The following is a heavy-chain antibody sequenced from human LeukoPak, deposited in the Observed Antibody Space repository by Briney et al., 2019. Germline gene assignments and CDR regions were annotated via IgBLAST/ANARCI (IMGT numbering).Heavy chain of an antibody. V-gene: IGHV3-7*01. Sequence: GGSLRLPCAASGFTFSSHWMSYVRQAPGKGLEWVADIKQGGSEKYYVDSVKGRFTISRDNGKNSLYLQMNSLRAEDTAVYYCARGPSYGDRSDFLDYWGQGTLVTVSS. J-gene: IGHJ4*02. CDR2: IKQGGSEK. CDR1: GFTFSSHW. CDR3: ARGPSYGDRSDFLDY. D-gene: IGHD4/OR15-4a*01.